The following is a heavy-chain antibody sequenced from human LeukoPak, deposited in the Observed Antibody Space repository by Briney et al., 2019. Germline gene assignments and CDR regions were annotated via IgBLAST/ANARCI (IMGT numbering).Heavy chain of an antibody. J-gene: IGHJ4*02. CDR2: IYYSGNT. Sequence: SETLSLTCTVSGGSISSYYWSWIRQPPGKGLEWIGYIYYSGNTNYNPSLKSRVTISIDTSKNQFSLKLSSVTAADTAVYYCARLKEGIDYWGQGTLVTVSS. CDR3: ARLKEGIDY. V-gene: IGHV4-59*08. CDR1: GGSISSYY. D-gene: IGHD3-10*01.